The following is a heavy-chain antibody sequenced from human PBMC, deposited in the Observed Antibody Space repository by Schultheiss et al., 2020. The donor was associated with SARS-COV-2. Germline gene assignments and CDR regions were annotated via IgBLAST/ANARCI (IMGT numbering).Heavy chain of an antibody. CDR1: GYSFTSYW. Sequence: GESLKISCKGSGYSFTSYWIGWVRQMPGKGLEWMGIIYPGDSDTRYSPSFQGQVTISADKSTNTSYLHWSSLKASDTAMYYCARQKQRSSSWSYNWFDPWGQGTLVTVSS. D-gene: IGHD6-13*01. CDR3: ARQKQRSSSWSYNWFDP. J-gene: IGHJ5*02. CDR2: IYPGDSDT. V-gene: IGHV5-51*01.